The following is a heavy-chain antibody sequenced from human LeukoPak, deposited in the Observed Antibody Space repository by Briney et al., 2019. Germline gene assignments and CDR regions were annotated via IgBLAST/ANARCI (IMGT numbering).Heavy chain of an antibody. J-gene: IGHJ4*02. D-gene: IGHD3-22*01. CDR2: ISSSSYI. Sequence: GGSLRLSCAASGFTFSSYSMNWVRQAPGKGLEWVPSISSSSYIYYADSVKGRFTISRDNAKNSLYLQMNSLRAEDTAVYYCARDPEGYYYDSSGYFREGGYYFDYWGQGTLVTVSS. CDR3: ARDPEGYYYDSSGYFREGGYYFDY. CDR1: GFTFSSYS. V-gene: IGHV3-21*01.